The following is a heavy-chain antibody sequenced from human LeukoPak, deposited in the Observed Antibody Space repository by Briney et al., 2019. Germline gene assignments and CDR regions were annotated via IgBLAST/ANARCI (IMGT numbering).Heavy chain of an antibody. CDR3: ARAPYYYDSSGYYLGVW. V-gene: IGHV1-18*01. CDR2: ISAYNGNT. CDR1: GYTFTSYG. D-gene: IGHD3-22*01. J-gene: IGHJ4*02. Sequence: ASVKVSCKASGYTFTSYGISWVRQAPGQGLEWMGWISAYNGNTNYAQKLQGRVTMTTDTSTSTAYMELRSLRSEDTAVYYCARAPYYYDSSGYYLGVWWGQGTLVTVSS.